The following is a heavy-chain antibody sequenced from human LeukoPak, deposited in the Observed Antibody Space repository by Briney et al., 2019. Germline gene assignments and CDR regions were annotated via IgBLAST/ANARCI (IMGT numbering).Heavy chain of an antibody. D-gene: IGHD6-19*01. V-gene: IGHV1-8*01. CDR2: MNPNSGNT. CDR3: VRGVRIAVAGTHYYFDY. J-gene: IGHJ4*02. CDR1: GYTFTNYD. Sequence: ASVKVSCKASGYTFTNYDTNWVRQATGQGLEWMGWMNPNSGNTGYAQKFQGRVTMTKSTSITTAYMDLSSLRSEDTAVYYCVRGVRIAVAGTHYYFDYWGQGTLVTVSS.